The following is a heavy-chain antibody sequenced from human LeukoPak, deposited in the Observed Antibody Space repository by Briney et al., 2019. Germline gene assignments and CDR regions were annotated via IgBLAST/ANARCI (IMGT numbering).Heavy chain of an antibody. CDR2: INPNSGGT. CDR3: ATAQWELLYYFDY. D-gene: IGHD1-26*01. Sequence: ASVKVSCKASGYTFTGYYMHWVRQAPGQGLEWMGWINPNSGGTNYAQKFQGRVTMTRDTSISTAYMVLSRLRSDDTAVYYCATAQWELLYYFDYWGQGTLVTVSS. J-gene: IGHJ4*02. V-gene: IGHV1-2*02. CDR1: GYTFTGYY.